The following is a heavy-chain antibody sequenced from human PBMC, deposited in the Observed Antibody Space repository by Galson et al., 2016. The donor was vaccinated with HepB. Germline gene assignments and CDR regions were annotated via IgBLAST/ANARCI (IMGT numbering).Heavy chain of an antibody. CDR2: ITGNGAIT. D-gene: IGHD6-25*01. V-gene: IGHV3-64D*06. Sequence: SLRLSCAASGFTFSSYAIHWVRQAPGKGLEYLSEITGNGAITYYADSVKGRFTISRDNSRNTLYLQMSSLTTEDTAVYYCARSVNGSFDYWGQGTLISVSS. CDR3: ARSVNGSFDY. J-gene: IGHJ4*02. CDR1: GFTFSSYA.